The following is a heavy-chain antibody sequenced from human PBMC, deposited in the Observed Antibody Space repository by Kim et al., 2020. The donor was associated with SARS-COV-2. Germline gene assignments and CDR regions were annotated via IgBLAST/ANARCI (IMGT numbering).Heavy chain of an antibody. Sequence: ASVKVSCKASGYTFSSYSMNWVRQAPGQGLEWMGWINTNTGNPMYAQGITGRFVFSVDTSVSTAYLQISSLKAEDTAVYYCARDNRPLDLWGQGTTVTVSS. CDR3: ARDNRPLDL. V-gene: IGHV7-4-1*02. CDR1: GYTFSSYS. J-gene: IGHJ6*02. CDR2: INTNTGNP.